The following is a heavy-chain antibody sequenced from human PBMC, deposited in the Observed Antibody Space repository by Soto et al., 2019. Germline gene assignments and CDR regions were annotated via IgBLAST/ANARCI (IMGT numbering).Heavy chain of an antibody. Sequence: ASVKVSCKASDYTFTSYGINWVRQAPGQGLEWLGWISAYDGNTNYAQILQGRVSMTTDTSTNTAYMEVRSLRSDDTAVYYCARGGYYDSSGSRNYYYYGMNVWGQGTTVTVSS. CDR3: ARGGYYDSSGSRNYYYYGMNV. V-gene: IGHV1-18*01. CDR2: ISAYDGNT. D-gene: IGHD3-22*01. J-gene: IGHJ6*02. CDR1: DYTFTSYG.